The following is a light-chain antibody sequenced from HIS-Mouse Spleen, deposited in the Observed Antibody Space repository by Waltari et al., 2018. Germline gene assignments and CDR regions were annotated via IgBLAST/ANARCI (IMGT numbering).Light chain of an antibody. CDR2: EVS. Sequence: QSALTQPASVSGSPGQSITISCTGTSSDVGSYNLVSWYQQHPGKAPKLMIDEVSKRPSGCSNRFSGSKSGNTASLTISGLQAEDEADYYCCSYAGSSTWVFGGGTKLTVL. CDR1: SSDVGSYNL. J-gene: IGLJ3*02. CDR3: CSYAGSSTWV. V-gene: IGLV2-23*02.